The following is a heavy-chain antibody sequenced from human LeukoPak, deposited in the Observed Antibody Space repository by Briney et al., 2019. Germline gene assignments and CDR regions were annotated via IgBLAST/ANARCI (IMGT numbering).Heavy chain of an antibody. V-gene: IGHV3-23*01. CDR2: MSAGGENT. CDR1: GFIFSSFG. Sequence: PGGSLRLSCVASGFIFSSFGMAWVSPAPGKGLGWVSTMSAGGENTHYADSVRGRFTISRDKSKDTLYLQMNSLRAEDTAVYYCTKDAGPTFDWFAPWGQGTRVTVSS. J-gene: IGHJ5*02. CDR3: TKDAGPTFDWFAP.